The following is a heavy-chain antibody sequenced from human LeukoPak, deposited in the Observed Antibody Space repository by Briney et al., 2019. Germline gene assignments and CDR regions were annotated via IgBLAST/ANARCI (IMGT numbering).Heavy chain of an antibody. Sequence: SETLSLTCTVSGGSISSGSYYWSWIRQPAGKGLEWIGRIYTSGSTNYNPSLKSRVTISVDTSKNQFSLKLSSVAAADTAVYYCARDRSYCSGGSCSYYFDYWGQGTLVTVSS. CDR1: GGSISSGSYY. D-gene: IGHD2-15*01. V-gene: IGHV4-61*02. CDR2: IYTSGST. J-gene: IGHJ4*02. CDR3: ARDRSYCSGGSCSYYFDY.